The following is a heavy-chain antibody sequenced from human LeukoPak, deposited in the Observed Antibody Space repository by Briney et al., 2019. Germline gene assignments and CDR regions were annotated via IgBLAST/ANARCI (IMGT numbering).Heavy chain of an antibody. CDR3: ARLSGPGRGSRFDP. Sequence: SETLSLTCAVSGGSFSGYYWSWIRQPPGKGLEWIGEINHSGSTNYNPSLKSRVTISVDTSKNQFSLKLSSVTAADTAMYYCARLSGPGRGSRFDPWGQGTLVTVSS. J-gene: IGHJ5*02. CDR2: INHSGST. V-gene: IGHV4-34*01. D-gene: IGHD2/OR15-2a*01. CDR1: GGSFSGYY.